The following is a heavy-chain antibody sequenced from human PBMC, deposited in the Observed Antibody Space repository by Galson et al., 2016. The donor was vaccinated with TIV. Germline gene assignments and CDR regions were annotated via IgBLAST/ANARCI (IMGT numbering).Heavy chain of an antibody. CDR1: GFTFGSYG. J-gene: IGHJ4*02. V-gene: IGHV3-30-3*01. Sequence: SLRLSCAASGFTFGSYGMHWVRHGPGKGLEWVAFISYDRSDKQYADSVKGRFTISRDNSKNTLYLQMSSLRAEDTAVYYCARGFSSYYFDYWGQGTLVTVSS. CDR3: ARGFSSYYFDY. D-gene: IGHD6-13*01. CDR2: ISYDRSDK.